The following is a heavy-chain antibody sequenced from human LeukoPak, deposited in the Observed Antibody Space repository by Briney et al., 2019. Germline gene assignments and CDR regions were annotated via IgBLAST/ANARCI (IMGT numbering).Heavy chain of an antibody. CDR1: GYTFTGYY. CDR3: ARVPAYYYDSSGYVRDY. CDR2: INPNSGGT. J-gene: IGHJ4*02. V-gene: IGHV1-2*06. Sequence: ASVKVSCKASGYTFTGYYMHWVRQAPGQGLEWMGRINPNSGGTNYAQKFQGRVTMTRDTSISTAYMELSRLRSDDTAVYYCARVPAYYYDSSGYVRDYWGQGTLVTVSS. D-gene: IGHD3-22*01.